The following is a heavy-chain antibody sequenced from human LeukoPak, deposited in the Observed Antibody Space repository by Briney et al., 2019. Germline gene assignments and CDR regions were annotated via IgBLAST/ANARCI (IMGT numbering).Heavy chain of an antibody. CDR2: VRPGDSAR. D-gene: IGHD4-17*01. CDR3: ATDSHYAFDF. V-gene: IGHV3-48*02. J-gene: IGHJ4*02. Sequence: GGSLRLSCAAFGFTFSNYPMNWVRQAPGKGLEWVSNVRPGDSARSYADSVRGRFTISRDDAKNSLYLQMNSLRDEDTAVYHCATDSHYAFDFWGLGTLVTVSS. CDR1: GFTFSNYP.